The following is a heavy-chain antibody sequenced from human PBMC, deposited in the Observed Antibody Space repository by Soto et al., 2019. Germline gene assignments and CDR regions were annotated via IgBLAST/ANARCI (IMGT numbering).Heavy chain of an antibody. CDR3: ARDLAGFLNWFDP. J-gene: IGHJ5*02. D-gene: IGHD3-10*01. CDR2: IYYSGST. Sequence: PSQTLSLTCTVSGGSISSYYWSWIRHPPGKGLEWIGYIYYSGSTNYNPSLKSRATISVDTSKNQFSLKLSSVTAADTAVYYCARDLAGFLNWFDPWGQGTLVTVSS. CDR1: GGSISSYY. V-gene: IGHV4-59*01.